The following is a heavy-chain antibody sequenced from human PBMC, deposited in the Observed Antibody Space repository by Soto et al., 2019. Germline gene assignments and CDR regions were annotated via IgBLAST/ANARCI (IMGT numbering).Heavy chain of an antibody. CDR3: ARDPLSGHYNAY. D-gene: IGHD1-26*01. J-gene: IGHJ4*02. V-gene: IGHV3-23*01. CDR2: ISGSGVST. Sequence: ESGGGLVQPGGSLRLSCAASGFTFSSYAMRWVRQAPGKGLEWVSSISGSGVSTYYADSVRVRFTISRDNSKNTLYLQINRLRAEDTAIYYCARDPLSGHYNAYWGQGTLVTVSS. CDR1: GFTFSSYA.